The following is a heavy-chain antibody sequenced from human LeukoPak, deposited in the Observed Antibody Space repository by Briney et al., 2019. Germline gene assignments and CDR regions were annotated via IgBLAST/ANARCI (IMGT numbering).Heavy chain of an antibody. J-gene: IGHJ4*02. D-gene: IGHD3-22*01. CDR1: GYTFTSYG. CDR2: ISTYNGNT. CDR3: ARDYDQDYYFDY. Sequence: ASVKVSCKASGYTFTSYGISWVRQAPGQGLEWMGWISTYNGNTNYAQKLQGRVTMTTDTSTSTAYMELRSLRSDDTAVYYCARDYDQDYYFDYWGQGTLVTVSS. V-gene: IGHV1-18*01.